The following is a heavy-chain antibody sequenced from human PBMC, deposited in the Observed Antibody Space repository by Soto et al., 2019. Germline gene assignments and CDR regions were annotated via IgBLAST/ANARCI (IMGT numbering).Heavy chain of an antibody. V-gene: IGHV5-51*01. Sequence: GESLKISFKGSGYSATSYWVGLVRQMHGTVLEWMGIIYTGDSDTRYSQSFQGKVTISADKSISTAYLQWSSMKASDTAMYYCARHGPLRWHPFHYHYGMDVWAQGTTVAVCS. CDR1: GYSATSYW. CDR3: ARHGPLRWHPFHYHYGMDV. CDR2: IYTGDSDT. J-gene: IGHJ6*02.